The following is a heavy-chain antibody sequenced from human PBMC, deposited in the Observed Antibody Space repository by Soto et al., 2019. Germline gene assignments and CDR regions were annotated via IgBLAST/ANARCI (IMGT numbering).Heavy chain of an antibody. V-gene: IGHV1-18*01. CDR3: ARDRGVLLWFGDLLYPPCL. Sequence: GASVKVSCKASGYTFTSYGISWVRQAPGQGLEWMGWISAYNGNTNYAQKLQGRVTMTTDTSTSTAYMELRSLRSDDTAVYYCARDRGVLLWFGDLLYPPCLWGQGTLVTVSS. CDR1: GYTFTSYG. D-gene: IGHD3-10*01. CDR2: ISAYNGNT. J-gene: IGHJ4*02.